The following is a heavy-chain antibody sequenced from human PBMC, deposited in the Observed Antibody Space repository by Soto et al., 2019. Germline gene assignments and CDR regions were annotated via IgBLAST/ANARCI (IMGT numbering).Heavy chain of an antibody. CDR3: AEEYYDCWSGYYTPDY. CDR2: ISYGGSNK. CDR1: GFTFRSHG. Sequence: QVQLVESGGGVVQPGRSLRLSCAASGFTFRSHGMHWVRQAPGKGLEWVALISYGGSNKYYADSVKGRFTISRDNSKDXLYLQMNSLRAEDTAVYYGAEEYYDCWSGYYTPDYWGQGTLVTVSS. J-gene: IGHJ4*02. V-gene: IGHV3-30*18. D-gene: IGHD3-3*01.